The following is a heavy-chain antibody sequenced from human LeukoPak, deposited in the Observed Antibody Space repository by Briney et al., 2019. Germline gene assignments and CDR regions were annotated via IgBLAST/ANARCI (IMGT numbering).Heavy chain of an antibody. Sequence: TGGSLRLSCAASGFPFYDYGMSWVRRTTGKVVEWVSGINRNGGTTNYADSVKGRFTISRDNAKNSLYLQMNSLRAEDTTLYHCARGNSNFNYWGQATLVTVSS. CDR3: ARGNSNFNY. J-gene: IGHJ4*02. CDR1: GFPFYDYG. V-gene: IGHV3-20*01. D-gene: IGHD2/OR15-2a*01. CDR2: INRNGGTT.